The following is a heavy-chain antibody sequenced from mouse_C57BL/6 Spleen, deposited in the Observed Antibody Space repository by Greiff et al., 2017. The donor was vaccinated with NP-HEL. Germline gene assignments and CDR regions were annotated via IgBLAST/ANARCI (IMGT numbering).Heavy chain of an antibody. V-gene: IGHV1-4*01. J-gene: IGHJ2*01. CDR1: GYTFTSYT. CDR3: ARDGAVVAYFDY. Sequence: QVQLKQSGAELARPGASVKMSCKASGYTFTSYTMHWVKQRPGQGLEWIGYINPSSGYTKYNQKFKDKATLTADKSSSTAYMQLSSLTSEDSAVYYCARDGAVVAYFDYWGQGTTLTVSS. D-gene: IGHD1-1*01. CDR2: INPSSGYT.